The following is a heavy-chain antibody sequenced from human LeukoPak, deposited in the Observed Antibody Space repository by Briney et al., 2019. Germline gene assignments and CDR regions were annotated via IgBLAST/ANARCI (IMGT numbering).Heavy chain of an antibody. CDR3: ARGSRFGVVERDAFDI. V-gene: IGHV3-23*01. D-gene: IGHD3-3*01. Sequence: GGSLRLSCAASGFTFSTFAMIWVRQPPGKGLEWVSSIFPSGGEIHYADSVRGRFTISRDNSKSTLSLQMNSLRAEDTAVYYCARGSRFGVVERDAFDIWGQGTMVTVSS. CDR2: IFPSGGEI. J-gene: IGHJ3*02. CDR1: GFTFSTFA.